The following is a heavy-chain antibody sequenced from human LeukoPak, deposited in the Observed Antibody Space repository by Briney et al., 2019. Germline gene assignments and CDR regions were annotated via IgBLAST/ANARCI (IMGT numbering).Heavy chain of an antibody. V-gene: IGHV3-21*01. CDR3: ARDLLVGASFDY. CDR2: ISSSSSYI. D-gene: IGHD1-26*01. J-gene: IGHJ4*02. Sequence: GGSLRLSCAASGFTFSSYSMNWVRHAPGQGLELVSSISSSSSYIYYADSVKGRFTIFRDNAKNSLYLQMNSLRAEDTAVYYCARDLLVGASFDYWGQGTLVTVSS. CDR1: GFTFSSYS.